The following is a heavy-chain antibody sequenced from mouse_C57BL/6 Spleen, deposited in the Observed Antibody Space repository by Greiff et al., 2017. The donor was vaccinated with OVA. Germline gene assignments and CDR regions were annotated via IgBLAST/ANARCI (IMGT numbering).Heavy chain of an antibody. D-gene: IGHD3-2*02. J-gene: IGHJ2*01. V-gene: IGHV1-59*01. CDR3: ARRQLRMHFDY. Sequence: QVQLQQPGAELVRPGPSVKLSCKASGYTFTSYWMHWVKQRPGQGLEWIGVIDPSDSYTNYNQKFKGKATLTVDTSSSTAYMHLSSLTSEDSAVYYCARRQLRMHFDYWGQGTTLTVSS. CDR1: GYTFTSYW. CDR2: IDPSDSYT.